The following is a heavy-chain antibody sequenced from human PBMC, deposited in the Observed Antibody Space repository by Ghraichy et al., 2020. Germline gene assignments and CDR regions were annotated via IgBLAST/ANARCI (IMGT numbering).Heavy chain of an antibody. CDR1: GGTVSSSA. CDR3: ARAAGYSSSWYNWFDP. V-gene: IGHV1-69*04. D-gene: IGHD6-13*01. CDR2: IIPILGIA. J-gene: IGHJ5*02. Sequence: SVKVSCKIGGGTVSSSAIGWVRLSRVQGLKWMGRIIPILGIANYAQKFQGRVTITADKSTSTAYMELSSLRSEDTAVYYCARAAGYSSSWYNWFDPWGQCTLVTVS.